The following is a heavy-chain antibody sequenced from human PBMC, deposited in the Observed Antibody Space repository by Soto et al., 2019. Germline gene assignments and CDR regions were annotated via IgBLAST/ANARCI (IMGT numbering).Heavy chain of an antibody. CDR3: ARDWSDDYGDYVPFDP. D-gene: IGHD4-17*01. Sequence: ASVKVSCKASGYTFTSYGISWVRQAPGQGLEWMGWISAYNGNTNYAQKLQGRVTMTTDTSTSTAYMELRSLRSDDTAVYYCARDWSDDYGDYVPFDPWGQGTLVTVSS. V-gene: IGHV1-18*01. J-gene: IGHJ5*02. CDR1: GYTFTSYG. CDR2: ISAYNGNT.